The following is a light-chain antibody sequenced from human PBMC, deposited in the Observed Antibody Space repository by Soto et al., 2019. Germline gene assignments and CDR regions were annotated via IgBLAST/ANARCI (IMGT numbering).Light chain of an antibody. Sequence: DFQMTQSPSSLSASVGDRVTITCQASQDISDYLNWYQQKPGAAPKLLIYKASSLESGVPSRFSGSGSGTEFTLTISSLQPDDFATYYCQQYNSYSRTFGQGTKVDIK. CDR1: QDISDY. CDR3: QQYNSYSRT. CDR2: KAS. J-gene: IGKJ1*01. V-gene: IGKV1-5*03.